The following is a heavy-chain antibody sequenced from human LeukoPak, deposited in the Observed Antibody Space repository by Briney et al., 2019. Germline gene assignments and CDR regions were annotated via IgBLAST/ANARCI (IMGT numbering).Heavy chain of an antibody. J-gene: IGHJ4*02. CDR3: AKDITMIVVAPSDY. V-gene: IGHV3-23*01. CDR2: ISGSGGST. CDR1: GFTFSSYA. D-gene: IGHD3-22*01. Sequence: PGGSLRLSCAASGFTFSSYAMSWVRQAPGKGLEWVSAISGSGGSTYYADPVKGRFTISRDNSKNTLYLQMNSLRAEDTAVYYCAKDITMIVVAPSDYWGQGTLVTVSS.